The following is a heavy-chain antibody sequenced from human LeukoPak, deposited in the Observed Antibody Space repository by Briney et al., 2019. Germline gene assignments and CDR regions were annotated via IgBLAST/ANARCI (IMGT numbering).Heavy chain of an antibody. Sequence: GGSLRLSCAASGFTFSSYSMNWVRQAPGKGLEWVSYISSSSSTIYYADSVKGRFTISRDNAKNSLYLQMNSLRAEDTAVYYCARDLSPDAFDIWGQGTMVTVSS. CDR3: ARDLSPDAFDI. V-gene: IGHV3-48*04. CDR2: ISSSSSTI. CDR1: GFTFSSYS. J-gene: IGHJ3*02.